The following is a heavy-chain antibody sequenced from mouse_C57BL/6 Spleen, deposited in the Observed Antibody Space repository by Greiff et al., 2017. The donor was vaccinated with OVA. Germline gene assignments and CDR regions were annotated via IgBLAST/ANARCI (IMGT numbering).Heavy chain of an antibody. D-gene: IGHD1-1*01. CDR3: ARQGSGGSSPYFDY. J-gene: IGHJ2*01. Sequence: EVKVVESGGDLVKPGGSLKLSCAASGFTFSSYGMSWVRQTPGKRLEWVATISSGGSYTYYPDSVKGRFTISRDNAKNTLYLQLSSLKSEDTAMYYCARQGSGGSSPYFDYWGQGTTLTVSS. CDR1: GFTFSSYG. CDR2: ISSGGSYT. V-gene: IGHV5-6*01.